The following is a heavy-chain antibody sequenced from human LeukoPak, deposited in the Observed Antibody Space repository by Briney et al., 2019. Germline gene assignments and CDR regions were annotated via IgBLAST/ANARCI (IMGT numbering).Heavy chain of an antibody. J-gene: IGHJ6*02. V-gene: IGHV4-30-2*01. CDR1: GGSISSGGYS. CDR3: AARFYCSSTSCNYYYYGMDV. Sequence: PSETLSLTRAVSGGSISSGGYSWSWIRQPPGKGLEWIGYIYHNGSTYYNPSLKSRVTISVDRSKNQFSLKLSSVTAADTAVYYCAARFYCSSTSCNYYYYGMDVWGQGTTVTVSS. CDR2: IYHNGST. D-gene: IGHD2-2*01.